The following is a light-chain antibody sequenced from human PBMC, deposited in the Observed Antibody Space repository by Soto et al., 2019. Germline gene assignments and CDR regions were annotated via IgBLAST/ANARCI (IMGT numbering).Light chain of an antibody. CDR1: SSDVGGYNY. CDR2: EVN. J-gene: IGLJ1*01. V-gene: IGLV2-8*01. CDR3: RSYAGRSKV. Sequence: QSALTQPPSASGSPGQSVAISCTGTSSDVGGYNYVSWYQQHPGKAPKLMIYEVNKRPSGVPDRFSGSKSGNTASLTVSGLQAEDDDDYYCRSYAGRSKVFGAGTKVTVL.